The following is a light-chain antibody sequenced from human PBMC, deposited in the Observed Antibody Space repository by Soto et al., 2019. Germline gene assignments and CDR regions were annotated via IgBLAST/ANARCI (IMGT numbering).Light chain of an antibody. V-gene: IGKV1-27*01. Sequence: DIQMTQSPSSLSASVGDRVTITCRASQGISDYLAWYQQRPGKVPELLIYATFVLQSGVPSRFSGSGSGTDFTLTISSLQPEDVATYYCQKYSRVPHFGPGTKVEIK. CDR1: QGISDY. J-gene: IGKJ3*01. CDR3: QKYSRVPH. CDR2: ATF.